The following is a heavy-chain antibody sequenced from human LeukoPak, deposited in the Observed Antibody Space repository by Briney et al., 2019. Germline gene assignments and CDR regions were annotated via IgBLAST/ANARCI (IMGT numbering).Heavy chain of an antibody. V-gene: IGHV1-24*01. CDR1: GYTFTGYY. CDR3: ATVARITIFGVVIINYFDY. Sequence: GAPVKVSCKASGYTFTGYYMHWVRQAPGQGLEWMGGFDPEDGETIYAQKFQGRVTMTEDTSTDTAYMELSSLRSEDTAVYYCATVARITIFGVVIINYFDYWGQGTLVTVSS. D-gene: IGHD3-3*01. J-gene: IGHJ4*02. CDR2: FDPEDGET.